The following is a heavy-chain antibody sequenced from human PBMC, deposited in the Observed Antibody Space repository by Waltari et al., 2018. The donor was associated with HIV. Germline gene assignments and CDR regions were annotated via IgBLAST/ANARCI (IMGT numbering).Heavy chain of an antibody. CDR2: ISGSGGST. V-gene: IGHV3-23*01. J-gene: IGHJ3*02. Sequence: EVQLLESGGGLVQPGGSLRLSCAASGFTFSSYAISWVRQAPGKGLEWVSAISGSGGSTYYADSVKGRFTISRDNSKNTLYLQMNSLRAEDTAVYYCAKDRGYDSSGLDAFDIWGQGTMVTVSS. CDR3: AKDRGYDSSGLDAFDI. CDR1: GFTFSSYA. D-gene: IGHD3-22*01.